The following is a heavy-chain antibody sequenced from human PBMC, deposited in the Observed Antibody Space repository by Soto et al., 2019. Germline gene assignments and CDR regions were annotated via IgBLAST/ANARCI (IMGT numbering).Heavy chain of an antibody. Sequence: SETLSLTCTISGGSISSGAYYWSWIRQHPGKGLEWIGYIYYSGSTYYNPSLKSQATISVDTSKNQFSLKLSSVTAADTAVYYCAREERDYLDSSGSLDYWGQGTLVTVSS. D-gene: IGHD3-22*01. CDR2: IYYSGST. CDR3: AREERDYLDSSGSLDY. V-gene: IGHV4-31*01. CDR1: GGSISSGAYY. J-gene: IGHJ4*02.